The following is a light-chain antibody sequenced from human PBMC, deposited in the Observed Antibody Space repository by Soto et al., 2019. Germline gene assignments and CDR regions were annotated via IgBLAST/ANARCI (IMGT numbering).Light chain of an antibody. Sequence: DIQMTQSPSTLSASVGDRVTITCRASQSISGWLAWYQQKPGKAPKLLIYKASNLESGVPYRFSGSGSGTEFTITISSLQPDYFATYYCQQYNSYSSAWTFGQGTKVEIK. CDR2: KAS. V-gene: IGKV1-5*03. J-gene: IGKJ1*01. CDR3: QQYNSYSSAWT. CDR1: QSISGW.